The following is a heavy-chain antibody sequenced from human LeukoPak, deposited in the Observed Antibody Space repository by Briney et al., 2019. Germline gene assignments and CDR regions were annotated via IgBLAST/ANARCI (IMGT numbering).Heavy chain of an antibody. CDR3: ARTVRMKSAAGPLGY. J-gene: IGHJ4*02. Sequence: PGGSLRLSCAASGFTFSSYSMNWVRQAPGKGLEWVSSISSSSSYIYYADSVKGRFTISRDNAKNSLYLQMNSLRAEDTAVYYCARTVRMKSAAGPLGYWGQGTLVTVSS. D-gene: IGHD6-13*01. V-gene: IGHV3-21*04. CDR2: ISSSSSYI. CDR1: GFTFSSYS.